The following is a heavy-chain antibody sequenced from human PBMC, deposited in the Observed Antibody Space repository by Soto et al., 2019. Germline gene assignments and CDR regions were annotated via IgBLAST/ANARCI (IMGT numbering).Heavy chain of an antibody. CDR2: IIPIFGTA. J-gene: IGHJ6*02. Sequence: SVKVSCKASGGTFSSYAISWVRQAPGQGLEWMGGIIPIFGTANYAQKFQGRVTITADESTSTAYMELSSLRSEDTAVYYCARGRVTIFGVVNYYYYGMDVWGQGTTVTVSS. V-gene: IGHV1-69*13. D-gene: IGHD3-3*01. CDR1: GGTFSSYA. CDR3: ARGRVTIFGVVNYYYYGMDV.